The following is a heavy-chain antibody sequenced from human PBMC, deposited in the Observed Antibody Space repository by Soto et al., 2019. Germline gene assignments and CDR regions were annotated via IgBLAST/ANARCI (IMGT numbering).Heavy chain of an antibody. D-gene: IGHD1-1*01. V-gene: IGHV4-39*01. CDR1: GGSVSSGSYY. CDR3: ARHGGPSRTGTGFGY. Sequence: SETLSLTCTVSGGSVSSGSYYWSWIRQPPGKGLEWIGYIYYSGSTYYNPSLNSRATISLDTSKNQFSLKLSSVTAADTAVYYCARHGGPSRTGTGFGYWGQGTQVTVSS. J-gene: IGHJ4*02. CDR2: IYYSGST.